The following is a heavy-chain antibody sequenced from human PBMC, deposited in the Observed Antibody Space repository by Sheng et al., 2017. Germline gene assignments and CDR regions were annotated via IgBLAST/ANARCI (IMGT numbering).Heavy chain of an antibody. J-gene: IGHJ3*02. D-gene: IGHD1-7*01. Sequence: QVQLVESGGGVVQPGRSLRLSCAASGFTFSSYAIHWVRQAPGKGLEWVALISYDGSNKYYADSVKGRFTISRDNSKNTLYLQMNSLRAEDTAVYYCARDELTLNAFDIWGQGTMVTVSS. V-gene: IGHV3-30*04. CDR3: ARDELTLNAFDI. CDR1: GFTFSSYA. CDR2: ISYDGSNK.